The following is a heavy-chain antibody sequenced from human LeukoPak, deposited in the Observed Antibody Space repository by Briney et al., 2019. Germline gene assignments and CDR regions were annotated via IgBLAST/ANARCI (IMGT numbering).Heavy chain of an antibody. CDR1: GGSISSSGYY. Sequence: SETLSLTCTVSGGSISSSGYYWGWIRQPPGKGLEWIGSMYFGGSTYYNASLKSRVTFSVDTSKNQFSLKLSSVTAADTAVYYCARHMGNSGYEHFDYWGQGTLVTVSS. D-gene: IGHD5-12*01. J-gene: IGHJ4*02. V-gene: IGHV4-39*01. CDR3: ARHMGNSGYEHFDY. CDR2: MYFGGST.